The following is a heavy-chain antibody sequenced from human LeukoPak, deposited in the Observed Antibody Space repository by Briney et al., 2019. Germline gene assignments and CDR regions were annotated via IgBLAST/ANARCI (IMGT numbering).Heavy chain of an antibody. D-gene: IGHD3-16*01. CDR1: GGSISSYY. J-gene: IGHJ4*02. V-gene: IGHV4-59*08. Sequence: SETLSLTCTVSGGSISSYYWSWIRQSPGKGLQWIGYISYGGSTNYNSSLKSRLTMSVDTSKNQFSLKLRSVTAADTAVYYCARFGSDSYGYKYYFDYWGQGARVTVSS. CDR2: ISYGGST. CDR3: ARFGSDSYGYKYYFDY.